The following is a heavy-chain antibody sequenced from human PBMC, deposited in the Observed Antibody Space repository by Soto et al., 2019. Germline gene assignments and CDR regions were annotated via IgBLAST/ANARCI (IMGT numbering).Heavy chain of an antibody. V-gene: IGHV1-69*01. D-gene: IGHD6-19*01. CDR3: ARSIALAGTYYSYGMVV. J-gene: IGHJ6*02. CDR1: GGTFSSYA. Sequence: QVQLVQSGAEVKKPGSSVKVSCKASGGTFSSYAISWVRQAPGQGLEWMGGIIPIFGTANYAQKFQGRVPMTADESTSTAYMEQSSLRSEDTAVYYCARSIALAGTYYSYGMVVWGQGTTVTVSS. CDR2: IIPIFGTA.